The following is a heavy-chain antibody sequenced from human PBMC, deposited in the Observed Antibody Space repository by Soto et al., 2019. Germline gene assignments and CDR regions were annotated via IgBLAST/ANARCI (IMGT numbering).Heavy chain of an antibody. CDR2: INAGNGNT. Sequence: SMNGSCKASGNTFSQQGIHWVRQAPGQRLEWMGWINAGNGNTKYSQKFQGRVTITRDTSASTAYMELSSLRSEDTAVYYCARDLLFDYWGQGTLVTVSS. CDR3: ARDLLFDY. J-gene: IGHJ4*02. CDR1: GNTFSQQG. V-gene: IGHV1-3*01.